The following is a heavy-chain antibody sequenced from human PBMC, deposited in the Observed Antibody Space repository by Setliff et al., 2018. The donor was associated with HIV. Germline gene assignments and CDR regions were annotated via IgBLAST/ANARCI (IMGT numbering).Heavy chain of an antibody. J-gene: IGHJ6*03. CDR3: ARHAPYPPWAYYYYYMDV. Sequence: PSETLSLPWTVAGGSISSYYWSWIRQPPGKGLEWIGYIYYSGSTNYNPSLKSRVAISVDTSKNQFSLKLSPVTAADTAVYYCARHAPYPPWAYYYYYMDVWCKGTTVTVSS. CDR1: GGSISSYY. V-gene: IGHV4-59*08. D-gene: IGHD3-16*01. CDR2: IYYSGST.